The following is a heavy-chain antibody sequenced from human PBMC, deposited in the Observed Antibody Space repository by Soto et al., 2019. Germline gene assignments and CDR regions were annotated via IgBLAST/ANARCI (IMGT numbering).Heavy chain of an antibody. D-gene: IGHD6-13*01. CDR2: IIPIFGTA. V-gene: IGHV1-69*06. CDR3: ARAVRSSWSKGNPLFDP. CDR1: GGTFSSYA. J-gene: IGHJ5*02. Sequence: SVKVSCKASGGTFSSYAISWVRQAPGQGLEWMGGIIPIFGTANYAQKFQGRVTITADKSTSTAYMELSSLRSEDTAVYYCARAVRSSWSKGNPLFDPWGQGTLVTVSS.